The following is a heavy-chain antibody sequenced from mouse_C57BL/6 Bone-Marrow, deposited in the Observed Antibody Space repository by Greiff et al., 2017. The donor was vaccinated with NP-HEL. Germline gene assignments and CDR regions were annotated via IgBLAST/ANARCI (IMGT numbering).Heavy chain of an antibody. Sequence: EVKVVESGGGLVQPKGSLKLSCAASGFSFNTYAMNWVRQAPGKGLEWVARIRSKSNNYATYYADSVKDRFTISRDDSESMLYLQMNNVKTEDTAMYYCVRSNYVAYWGQGTLVTVSA. J-gene: IGHJ3*01. CDR1: GFSFNTYA. D-gene: IGHD2-5*01. V-gene: IGHV10-1*01. CDR2: IRSKSNNYAT. CDR3: VRSNYVAY.